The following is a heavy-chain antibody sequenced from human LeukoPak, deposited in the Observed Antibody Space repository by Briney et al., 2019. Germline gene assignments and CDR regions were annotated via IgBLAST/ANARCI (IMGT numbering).Heavy chain of an antibody. CDR1: GFTVSSNY. J-gene: IGHJ4*02. Sequence: GGSLRLSCAASGFTVSSNYMSWVRQAPGKGLEWVSYISSSSSTIYYADSVKGRFTISRDNAKKSLYLQVNNVRAEDTAVYYCVSGEYCGGDCYNYWGQGTLVTVSS. CDR3: VSGEYCGGDCYNY. CDR2: ISSSSSTI. D-gene: IGHD2-21*01. V-gene: IGHV3-48*04.